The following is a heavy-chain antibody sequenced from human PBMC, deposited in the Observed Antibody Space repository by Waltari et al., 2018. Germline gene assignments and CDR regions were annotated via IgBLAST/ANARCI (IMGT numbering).Heavy chain of an antibody. Sequence: EVQLVESGGGLVQPGGSLRLSCAASGFTFSSYWMSWVRQAPGKGLEWVANRKRDGSEKYYVDSMRGRFTISRDNAKNSLYLQMNSLRAEDTAVYYCARGTYSNYGVDYWGQGTLVTVSS. CDR3: ARGTYSNYGVDY. CDR1: GFTFSSYW. CDR2: RKRDGSEK. V-gene: IGHV3-7*01. D-gene: IGHD4-4*01. J-gene: IGHJ4*02.